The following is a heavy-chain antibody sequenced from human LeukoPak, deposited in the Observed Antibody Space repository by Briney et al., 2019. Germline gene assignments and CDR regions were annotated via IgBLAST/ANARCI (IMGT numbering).Heavy chain of an antibody. CDR3: TRVRINIRGVPTFDP. V-gene: IGHV1-69*13. J-gene: IGHJ5*02. CDR2: TIPIFGTA. CDR1: GGTFSSYA. Sequence: SVKVSCKASGGTFSSYAISWVRQAPGQGLEWMGGTIPIFGTANSAQKFQGRSTSTADESTSTGYMEMSRLRSEDTAVYYCTRVRINIRGVPTFDPWGQGTLVTVSS. D-gene: IGHD3-10*01.